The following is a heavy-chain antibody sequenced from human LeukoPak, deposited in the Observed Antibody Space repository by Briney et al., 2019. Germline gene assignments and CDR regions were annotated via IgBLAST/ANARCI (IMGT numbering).Heavy chain of an antibody. V-gene: IGHV3-48*01. CDR2: ISSSSSTI. J-gene: IGHJ3*02. D-gene: IGHD3-10*01. Sequence: PGGSLRLSCAASGFTFDDYGMSWVRQAPGKGLEWVSYISSSSSTIYYADSVKGRFTISRDNSKNTLYLQMNSLRAEDTAVYYCARIAVRGVSSFDIWGQGTMVTVSS. CDR3: ARIAVRGVSSFDI. CDR1: GFTFDDYG.